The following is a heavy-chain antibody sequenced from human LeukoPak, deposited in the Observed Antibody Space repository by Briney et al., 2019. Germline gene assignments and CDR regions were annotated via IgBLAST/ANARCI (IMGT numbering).Heavy chain of an antibody. CDR1: GFTFSSYA. CDR2: ISGSGGST. J-gene: IGHJ4*02. CDR3: AKEAYYYDSSGYELDY. Sequence: GGSLRLSCAASGFTFSSYAMSWVRQAPGKGLEWVSAISGSGGSTYYADSVRGRFTNSRDNSKNTLYLQMNSLRAEDTAVYYCAKEAYYYDSSGYELDYWGQGTLVTVSS. V-gene: IGHV3-23*01. D-gene: IGHD3-22*01.